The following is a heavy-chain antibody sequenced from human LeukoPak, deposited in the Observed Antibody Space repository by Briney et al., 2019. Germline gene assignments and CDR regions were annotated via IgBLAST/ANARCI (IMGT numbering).Heavy chain of an antibody. V-gene: IGHV3-23*01. D-gene: IGHD6-19*01. CDR1: GFTFSSHA. CDR3: AKEQLGSGWFFDY. J-gene: IGHJ4*02. Sequence: GGSLRLSCAASGFTFSSHAMSWVRQAPGKGLEWVSAISGSGGNTYYADSVKGRFTISRDNSKNTLYLQMNSLRAEDTAVYYCAKEQLGSGWFFDYWGQGTLVTVSS. CDR2: ISGSGGNT.